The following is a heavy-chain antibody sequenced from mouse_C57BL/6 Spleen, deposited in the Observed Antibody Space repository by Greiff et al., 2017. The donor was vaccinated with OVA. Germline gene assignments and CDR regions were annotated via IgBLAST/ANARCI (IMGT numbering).Heavy chain of an antibody. V-gene: IGHV7-3*01. D-gene: IGHD4-1*01. CDR3: ARYGVGLNFDV. Sequence: EVKLVESGGGLVQPGGSLSLSCAASGFTFTDYYMSWVRQPPGKALEWLGFIRNKANGYTTEYSASVKGRFTISRDNSQSILYLQMNALRAEDSATYYCARYGVGLNFDVWGTGTTVTVSS. J-gene: IGHJ1*03. CDR2: IRNKANGYTT. CDR1: GFTFTDYY.